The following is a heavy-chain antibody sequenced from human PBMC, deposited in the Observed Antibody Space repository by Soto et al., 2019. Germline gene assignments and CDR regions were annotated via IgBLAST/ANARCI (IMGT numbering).Heavy chain of an antibody. Sequence: LRLSCAASGFIFRNHVLNWVRQAPGKGLEWVSAIDNSGDGSFYADSVKGRFIISRDNSKDTVFLHMNNLRPEDTAFYYCAKIPSRGMIFGAGSWGQGTLVTVSS. D-gene: IGHD3-3*01. V-gene: IGHV3-23*05. CDR3: AKIPSRGMIFGAGS. CDR2: IDNSGDGS. CDR1: GFIFRNHV. J-gene: IGHJ5*02.